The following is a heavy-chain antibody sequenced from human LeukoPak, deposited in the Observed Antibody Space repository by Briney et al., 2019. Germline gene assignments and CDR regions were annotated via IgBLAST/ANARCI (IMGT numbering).Heavy chain of an antibody. V-gene: IGHV4-34*01. CDR2: INHSGST. J-gene: IGHJ4*02. CDR1: GGSFSGYY. CDR3: ARGSAGVLGRLLDY. Sequence: SETLSLTCAVYGGSFSGYYWSWIRQPPGKGLEWIGEINHSGSTNYNPSLKSRVTISVDTSKNQFSLKLSSVTAADTAVYYCARGSAGVLGRLLDYWGQGTLVTVSS. D-gene: IGHD6-19*01.